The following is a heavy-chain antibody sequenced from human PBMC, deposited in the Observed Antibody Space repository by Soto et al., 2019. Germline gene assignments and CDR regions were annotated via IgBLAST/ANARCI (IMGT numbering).Heavy chain of an antibody. V-gene: IGHV4-59*01. CDR1: GGPISNYY. CDR2: IYYSGST. D-gene: IGHD1-1*01. J-gene: IGHJ4*02. Sequence: PSETLSLTCTVSGGPISNYYWSWIRQPPGKGPEWTGYIYYSGSTKYNPSLKSRVSMSVDTSKNQFFLNLRPVSAADTAVYYCARDIYNSDLGYWGQGALVTVSS. CDR3: ARDIYNSDLGY.